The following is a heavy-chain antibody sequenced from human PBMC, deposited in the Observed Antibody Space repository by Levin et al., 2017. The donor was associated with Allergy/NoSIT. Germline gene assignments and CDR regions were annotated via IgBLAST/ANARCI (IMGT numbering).Heavy chain of an antibody. CDR3: VRDHDAAMGDS. J-gene: IGHJ4*02. CDR2: IYQDGSAK. D-gene: IGHD5-18*01. V-gene: IGHV3-7*04. Sequence: GGSLRLSCAASGFTFSTNWMSWVRQAPGKGLEWVANIYQDGSAKHYVDSVKGRFTISRDNDKNSLYLDMNSLRVEDTAVYYCVRDHDAAMGDSWGQGTLVTVSS. CDR1: GFTFSTNW.